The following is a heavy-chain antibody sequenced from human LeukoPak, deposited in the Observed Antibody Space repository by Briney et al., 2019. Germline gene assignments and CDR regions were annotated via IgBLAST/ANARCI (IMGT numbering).Heavy chain of an antibody. V-gene: IGHV1-46*01. J-gene: IGHJ4*02. CDR2: INPSGGST. D-gene: IGHD1-26*01. Sequence: ASVKVSCKASGYTFTNYYMNWVRQAPGQGLEWMGIINPSGGSTTYAQKFQGRVTMTRDTSTSTVYMELSGLTSEDTAAYYCAREGIVGATNYFDYWGQGTLVTVSS. CDR3: AREGIVGATNYFDY. CDR1: GYTFTNYY.